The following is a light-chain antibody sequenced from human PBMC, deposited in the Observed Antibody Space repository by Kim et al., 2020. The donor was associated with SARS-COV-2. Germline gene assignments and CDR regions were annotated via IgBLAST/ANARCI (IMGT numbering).Light chain of an antibody. CDR3: QVWNRTTV. V-gene: IGLV3-9*01. CDR1: NIENKK. J-gene: IGLJ2*01. CDR2: KHI. Sequence: SVALGQTATITCGGDNIENKKVHLYQQKPGQAPVLVIYKHINRPTGIPERFSGSNSGNAATLTISRAQAGDESDYFCQVWNRTTVFGGGTQLTVL.